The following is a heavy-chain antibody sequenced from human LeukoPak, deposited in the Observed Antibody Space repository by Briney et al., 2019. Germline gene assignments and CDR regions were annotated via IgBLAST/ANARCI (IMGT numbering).Heavy chain of an antibody. Sequence: SETLSLTCAVSGGSISSGGYSWSWIRQPPGKGLEWIGYIYHSGSTYYNPSLKSRVTISVDRSKNQFSLKLSSVTAADTAVYYCARENPATGFDYWGQGTLVTASS. V-gene: IGHV4-30-2*01. CDR2: IYHSGST. CDR1: GGSISSGGYS. CDR3: ARENPATGFDY. J-gene: IGHJ4*02.